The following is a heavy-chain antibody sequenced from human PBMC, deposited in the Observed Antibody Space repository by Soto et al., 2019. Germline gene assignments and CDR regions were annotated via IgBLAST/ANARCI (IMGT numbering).Heavy chain of an antibody. Sequence: EVQLVESGGGLVKPGGSLRLSCEDSGFTFSSYTMNWVRRAPGKGLEWVSSISSRSTNTHYADSVRGRFTISRDNAKSSLDRQMNSLRAEDTAVYYCARGPLYYFDYWGQGTLVTVSS. CDR3: ARGPLYYFDY. CDR2: ISSRSTNT. J-gene: IGHJ4*02. V-gene: IGHV3-21*02. CDR1: GFTFSSYT.